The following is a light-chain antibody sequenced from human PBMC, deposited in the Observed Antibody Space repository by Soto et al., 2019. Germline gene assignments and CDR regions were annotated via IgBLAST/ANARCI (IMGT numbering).Light chain of an antibody. CDR2: GAS. CDR1: QSVGTN. CDR3: QQFDSWPIT. Sequence: EIVLTQSPATLSVSPGERATLSCRATQSVGTNLAWYQQKPGHVPRLLISGASTRATDIPARFSGSGSGTEFTLTISSLQSEDLAVYYCQQFDSWPITFGQGTRLEIK. J-gene: IGKJ5*01. V-gene: IGKV3-15*01.